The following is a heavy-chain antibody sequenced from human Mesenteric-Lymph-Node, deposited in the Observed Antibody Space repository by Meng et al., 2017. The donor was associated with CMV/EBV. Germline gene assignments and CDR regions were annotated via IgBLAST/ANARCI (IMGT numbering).Heavy chain of an antibody. J-gene: IGHJ4*02. CDR1: GFTFSDYS. CDR3: AKDIEPIVVVPAT. Sequence: GGSLRLSCAASGFTFSDYSMNWVRQAPGKGLEWVSSISSSSSYIYYADSVKGRFTISRDNAKNSLYLQMNSLRAEDTALYYCAKDIEPIVVVPATWGQGTLVTVSS. V-gene: IGHV3-21*04. CDR2: ISSSSSYI. D-gene: IGHD2-2*01.